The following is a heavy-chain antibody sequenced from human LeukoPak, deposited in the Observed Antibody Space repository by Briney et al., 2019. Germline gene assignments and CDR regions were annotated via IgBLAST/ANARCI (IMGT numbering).Heavy chain of an antibody. J-gene: IGHJ4*02. V-gene: IGHV1-69*13. CDR1: GGTFSSYA. D-gene: IGHD5-12*01. Sequence: ASVKVTCKASGGTFSSYAISWVRQAPGQGLEWMGGIIPIFGTANYAQKFQGRVTITADESTSTAYMELSSLRSEDTAVYYCARGFSGYDYSTFDYWGQGTLVTVSS. CDR3: ARGFSGYDYSTFDY. CDR2: IIPIFGTA.